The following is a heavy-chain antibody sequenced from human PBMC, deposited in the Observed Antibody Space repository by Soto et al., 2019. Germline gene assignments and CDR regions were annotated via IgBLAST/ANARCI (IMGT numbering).Heavy chain of an antibody. D-gene: IGHD2-2*02. J-gene: IGHJ6*02. Sequence: ASVKVSCKASGYKFTTYAIGWVRQAPGQGLEWMGWIGPYNGNTNYAREFQGRVTITTDTFTTTTYMDLRRLRFDDTAVYYCARVACSSSSCYKISVHYGMDVWGQGTTVTVSS. CDR1: GYKFTTYA. V-gene: IGHV1-18*01. CDR3: ARVACSSSSCYKISVHYGMDV. CDR2: IGPYNGNT.